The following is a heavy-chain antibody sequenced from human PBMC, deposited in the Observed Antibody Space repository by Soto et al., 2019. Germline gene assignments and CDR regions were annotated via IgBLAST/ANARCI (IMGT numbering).Heavy chain of an antibody. CDR3: ANWLPRKLVGPHYFGY. D-gene: IGHD5-12*01. CDR1: GFTFSSYG. CDR2: ISYDGSNK. V-gene: IGHV3-30*18. Sequence: QVQLVESGGGVVQPGRSLRLSCAASGFTFSSYGMHWVRQAPGKGLEWVAVISYDGSNKYYADSVKGRFTISRDNSKNTLYLQMTCLRAEDTSVYYCANWLPRKLVGPHYFGYWGQGTLVTVSS. J-gene: IGHJ4*02.